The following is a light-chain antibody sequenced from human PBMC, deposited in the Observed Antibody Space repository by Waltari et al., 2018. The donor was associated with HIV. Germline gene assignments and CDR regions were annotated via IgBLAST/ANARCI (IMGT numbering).Light chain of an antibody. Sequence: DIVMTQSPATLSVSPGDRATLSCRASQSVSSNLAWYQHKPGQAPRLLIYDASTRATGIPARFSGSGSGTEFTLTISSLQSEDFAVYYCQQYNNWPLTFGGGTKVGIK. CDR1: QSVSSN. CDR2: DAS. J-gene: IGKJ4*01. V-gene: IGKV3-15*01. CDR3: QQYNNWPLT.